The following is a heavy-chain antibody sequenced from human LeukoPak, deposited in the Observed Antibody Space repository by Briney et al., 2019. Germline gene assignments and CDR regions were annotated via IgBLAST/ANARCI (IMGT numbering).Heavy chain of an antibody. V-gene: IGHV1-2*02. J-gene: IGHJ4*02. CDR3: AREEVEEYSSSSDPSYAFDI. CDR2: INPNSGGT. D-gene: IGHD6-6*01. CDR1: GYTFTGYN. Sequence: ASVKVSCKASGYTFTGYNMHWVRQAPGQGLEWMGWINPNSGGTNYAQKFQGRVTMTRDTSISTAYMELSRLRSDDTAVYYCAREEVEEYSSSSDPSYAFDIWGQGTLVTVSS.